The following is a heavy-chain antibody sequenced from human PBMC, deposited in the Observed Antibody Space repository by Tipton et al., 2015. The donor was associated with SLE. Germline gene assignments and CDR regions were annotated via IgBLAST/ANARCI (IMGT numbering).Heavy chain of an antibody. CDR2: IYYSGSN. Sequence: TLSLTCTVSGGSISTSSFYWSWIRQPPGKGLEWIGSIYYSGSNNYNPSLKSRVTISLATSKNHFYLKLSSVTAADTAVYYCARGGGSNFDAWGQGTPVTVSS. V-gene: IGHV4-61*03. CDR1: GGSISTSSFY. CDR3: ARGGGSNFDA. D-gene: IGHD2-2*01. J-gene: IGHJ4*02.